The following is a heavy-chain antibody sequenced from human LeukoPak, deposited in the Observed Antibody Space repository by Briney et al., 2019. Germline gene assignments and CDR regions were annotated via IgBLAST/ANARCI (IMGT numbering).Heavy chain of an antibody. CDR2: ISSSSSTI. CDR1: GFTFSSYR. J-gene: IGHJ4*02. CDR3: FTDSSSSEGPYFDY. D-gene: IGHD6-6*01. V-gene: IGHV3-48*01. Sequence: PGGSLRLSCAASGFTFSSYRMNWVRQAPGKGLEWVSYISSSSSTIYYADSVKGRFTISRDNAKNSLYLQMNSLRAEDTAVYYCFTDSSSSEGPYFDYWGQGTLVTVSS.